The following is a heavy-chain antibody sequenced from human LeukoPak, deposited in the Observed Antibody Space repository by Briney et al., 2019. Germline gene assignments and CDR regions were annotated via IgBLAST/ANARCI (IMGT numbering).Heavy chain of an antibody. CDR3: ARDYVPTAIGAFDY. D-gene: IGHD2-2*01. J-gene: IGHJ4*02. CDR2: ISSSSSTI. Sequence: RGSLTLFCAASGLSFSTYSMNWVRQAPGKGLEWVSYISSSSSTIHYADSVKGRFTISRDNAKNSLYLQMNSLRDEDTAVYYCARDYVPTAIGAFDYWGQGTLATVPS. CDR1: GLSFSTYS. V-gene: IGHV3-48*02.